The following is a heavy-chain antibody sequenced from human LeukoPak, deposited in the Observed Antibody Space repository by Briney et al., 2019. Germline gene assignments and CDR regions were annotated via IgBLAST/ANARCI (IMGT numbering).Heavy chain of an antibody. J-gene: IGHJ3*02. CDR1: SGSISSGSYY. CDR3: ARTGSYGDYAGLIDI. V-gene: IGHV4-61*02. Sequence: PSETLSLTCTVSSGSISSGSYYWSWIRQPAGKGLEWIGRIYTSGSTNYNPSLKSRVTISVDTSKNQFSLKLSSVTAADTAVYYCARTGSYGDYAGLIDIWGQGTMVTVSS. D-gene: IGHD4-17*01. CDR2: IYTSGST.